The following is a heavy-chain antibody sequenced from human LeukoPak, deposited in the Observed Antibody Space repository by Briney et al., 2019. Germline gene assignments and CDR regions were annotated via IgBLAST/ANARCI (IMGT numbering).Heavy chain of an antibody. Sequence: GGSLRLSCAASGFTFSSYAMHWVRQAPGKGLEWVAVISYDGSNKYYADSVKGRFTISRDNSKNTLYLQMNSLRDEDTAVYYCARGHSSGWYYFDYWGQGTLVTVSS. CDR1: GFTFSSYA. CDR2: ISYDGSNK. J-gene: IGHJ4*02. CDR3: ARGHSSGWYYFDY. D-gene: IGHD6-19*01. V-gene: IGHV3-30-3*01.